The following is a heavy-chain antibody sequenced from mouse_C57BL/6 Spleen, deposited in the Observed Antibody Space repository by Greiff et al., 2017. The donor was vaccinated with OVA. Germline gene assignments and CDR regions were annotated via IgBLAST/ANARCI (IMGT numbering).Heavy chain of an antibody. CDR2: IDPSDSET. V-gene: IGHV1-52*01. CDR1: GYTFTSYW. D-gene: IGHD1-1*01. Sequence: QVQLQQPGAELVRPGSSVKLSCKASGYTFTSYWMHWVKQRPIQGLEWIGNIDPSDSETHYNQKFKDKATLTVDKSSSTAYMQLSSLTSEDSAVYYCARPHYYYGSSYDWFAYWGQGTLVTVSA. CDR3: ARPHYYYGSSYDWFAY. J-gene: IGHJ3*01.